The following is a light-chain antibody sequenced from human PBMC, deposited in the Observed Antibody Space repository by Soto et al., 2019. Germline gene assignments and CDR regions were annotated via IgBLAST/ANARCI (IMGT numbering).Light chain of an antibody. CDR1: SSNIGAGYE. J-gene: IGLJ1*01. Sequence: QSVLTQPPSVSAAPGQRVTISCTGSSSNIGAGYEAHWYQQVPGTAPKLLIYENNNRPSGVPDRFSGSKSGTSASLAITGLQAEDEAEYYCQSYDSSLSGYVFGTGTKAHRP. V-gene: IGLV1-40*01. CDR3: QSYDSSLSGYV. CDR2: ENN.